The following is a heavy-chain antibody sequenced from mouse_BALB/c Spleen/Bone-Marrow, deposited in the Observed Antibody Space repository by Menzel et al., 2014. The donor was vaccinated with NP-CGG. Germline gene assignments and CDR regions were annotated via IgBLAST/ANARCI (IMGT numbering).Heavy chain of an antibody. D-gene: IGHD2-1*01. CDR1: GYTFTSYW. J-gene: IGHJ4*01. Sequence: QVHVKQSGAELAKPGASVKMSCKASGYTFTSYWMHWVKLRPGQGLEWIGYINPSTGYTDYNQKFNDKATLTADKSSSTAYMQLSSLTSKDSAVYYCARGNPLYAMDYWGQGTSVTVSS. CDR2: INPSTGYT. V-gene: IGHV1-7*01. CDR3: ARGNPLYAMDY.